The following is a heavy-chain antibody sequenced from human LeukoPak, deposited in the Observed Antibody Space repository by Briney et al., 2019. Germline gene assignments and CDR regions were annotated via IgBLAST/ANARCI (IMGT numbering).Heavy chain of an antibody. CDR2: ISPGGQTT. D-gene: IGHD3-3*01. Sequence: GGSLRLSCAASGFTFSDYHMNWIRQAPGKGLEWISYISPGGQTTYFADSVKGRVTLSRDNAKNSLSLQMNSLTADDTVVYFCAVGRDIRVVGPGGYFDYWGQGTLVAVSS. CDR3: AVGRDIRVVGPGGYFDY. CDR1: GFTFSDYH. V-gene: IGHV3-11*01. J-gene: IGHJ4*02.